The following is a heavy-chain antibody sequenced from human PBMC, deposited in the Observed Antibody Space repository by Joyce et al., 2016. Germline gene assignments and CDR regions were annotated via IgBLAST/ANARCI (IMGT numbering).Heavy chain of an antibody. CDR3: ARALGLRGGLDY. V-gene: IGHV4-31*03. CDR1: GGSVGSGGYF. CDR2: IYNSGTT. D-gene: IGHD3-10*01. J-gene: IGHJ4*02. Sequence: QVQLQESGPGLVKPSQTLSLTCSVSGGSVGSGGYFWGWIRQHGGKGLEWIGCIYNSGTTYYKSSLKSRTTMSVDSSKNQFSLTMTYVTAVDTAVYYWARALGLRGGLDYWGQGSLLTVSS.